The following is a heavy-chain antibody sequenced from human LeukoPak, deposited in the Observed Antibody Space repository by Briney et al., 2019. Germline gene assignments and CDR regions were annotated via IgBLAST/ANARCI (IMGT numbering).Heavy chain of an antibody. V-gene: IGHV3-48*04. CDR1: GFTFSNYP. Sequence: GGSLRLSCAASGFTFSNYPMNWVRQAPGKGLEWVSYISSSGSPIYYADSVRGRFTISRDNAKNSLYLQMNSLRAEDTAVYYCARDDSGSYYNDAFDIWGQGTMVTVSS. J-gene: IGHJ3*02. CDR2: ISSSGSPI. D-gene: IGHD3-10*01. CDR3: ARDDSGSYYNDAFDI.